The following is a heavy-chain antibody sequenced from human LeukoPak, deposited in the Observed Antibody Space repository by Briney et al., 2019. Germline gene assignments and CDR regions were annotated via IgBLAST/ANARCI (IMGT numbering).Heavy chain of an antibody. V-gene: IGHV4-34*01. D-gene: IGHD2-15*01. CDR1: GGSFSGYY. Sequence: PSETLSLTCAVYGGSFSGYYWSWIRQPPGKGLEWIGEIHHGGSTNYSPSLKSRVTISLDTSKNQFSLNLSSVTAADTAVYYCARGYCSGGSCYPIPDAFDIWGQGTMVTVSS. CDR3: ARGYCSGGSCYPIPDAFDI. J-gene: IGHJ3*02. CDR2: IHHGGST.